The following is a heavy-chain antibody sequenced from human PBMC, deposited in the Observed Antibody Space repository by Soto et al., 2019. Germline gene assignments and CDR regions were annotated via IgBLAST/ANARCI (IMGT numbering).Heavy chain of an antibody. CDR1: GYPVTAYY. V-gene: IGHV1-46*01. Sequence: QLHLVQSGAVVKKPGASVTASCSASGYPVTAYYMHWVRQAPGRGLEWMGGINPATAAAQYTQTFQGRVTVPRGTPTGTVGMKLGARPPEDTAVFYLARGGGVGVAGSAAFDMWGQGTLVTVSS. CDR3: ARGGGVGVAGSAAFDM. CDR2: INPATAAA. J-gene: IGHJ3*02. D-gene: IGHD3-3*01.